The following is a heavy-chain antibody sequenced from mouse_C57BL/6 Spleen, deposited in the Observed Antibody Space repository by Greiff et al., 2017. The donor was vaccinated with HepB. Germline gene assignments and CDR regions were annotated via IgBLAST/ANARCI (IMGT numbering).Heavy chain of an antibody. Sequence: EVKLVESGPGMVKPSQSLSLTCTVTGYSITSGYDWHWIRHFPGNKLEWMGYISYSGSTNYNPSLKSRISITHDTSKNHFFLKLNSVTTEDTATYYCARGGYYGSSFFAYWGQGTLVTVSA. CDR1: GYSITSGYD. V-gene: IGHV3-1*01. CDR3: ARGGYYGSSFFAY. CDR2: ISYSGST. J-gene: IGHJ3*01. D-gene: IGHD1-1*01.